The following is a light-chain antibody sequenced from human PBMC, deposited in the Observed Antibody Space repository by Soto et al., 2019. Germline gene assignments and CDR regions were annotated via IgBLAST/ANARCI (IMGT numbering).Light chain of an antibody. Sequence: EIVLTQSPGTLSLSPGERATLSCRASQSVSSSFLAWYQQKPGQAPRLLIYGASSRAIGIPDRFSGSGSGTDFTLTISGLEPEDFAVYYCQQYDSSPWTFGQGTRVEIK. V-gene: IGKV3-20*01. CDR1: QSVSSSF. CDR2: GAS. CDR3: QQYDSSPWT. J-gene: IGKJ1*01.